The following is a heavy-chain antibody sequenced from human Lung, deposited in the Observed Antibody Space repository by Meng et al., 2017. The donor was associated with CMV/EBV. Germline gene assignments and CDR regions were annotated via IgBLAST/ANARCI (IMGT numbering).Heavy chain of an antibody. Sequence: ASVKVSCKASGYTFSTYDINWMRQAPGQGLEWMGWMNANSGNTGYAQRFQGRVSMTRDTSTRTAYMELRSLRSEDTAVYYCARTQIAVEAGGTKTKYYYYGVDVWGQGTTVXVSS. CDR2: MNANSGNT. D-gene: IGHD1/OR15-1a*01. CDR3: ARTQIAVEAGGTKTKYYYYGVDV. V-gene: IGHV1-8*02. J-gene: IGHJ6*02. CDR1: GYTFSTYD.